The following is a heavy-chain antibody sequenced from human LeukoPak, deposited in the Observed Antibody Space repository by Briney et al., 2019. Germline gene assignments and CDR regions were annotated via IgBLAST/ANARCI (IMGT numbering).Heavy chain of an antibody. D-gene: IGHD2-2*01. CDR1: GGSISSYY. J-gene: IGHJ6*03. V-gene: IGHV4-59*08. CDR3: ARARIYCSSTSCYPPYYMDV. Sequence: PSETLSLTCTVSGGSISSYYWSWIRQPPGKGLEWIGYIYYSGSTNYNPSLQSRASISIDTSKNQFSLKLSSVTAADTAVYYCARARIYCSSTSCYPPYYMDVWGKGTTVTVSS. CDR2: IYYSGST.